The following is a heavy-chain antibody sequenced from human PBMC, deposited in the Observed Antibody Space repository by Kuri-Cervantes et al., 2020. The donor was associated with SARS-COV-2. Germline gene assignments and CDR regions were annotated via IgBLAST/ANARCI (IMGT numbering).Heavy chain of an antibody. V-gene: IGHV1-69*13. CDR2: ILPLSGTR. CDR1: GGTFSSSY. Sequence: SVKVSCKASGGTFSSSYTNWVRQAPGQGLEWMGQILPLSGTRDYAQSFQVRLTITADEFTNTAYMELSSLRSEDTAIYYCAREGTSGYSYFDYWGLGNLVHVSS. CDR3: AREGTSGYSYFDY. D-gene: IGHD1-14*01. J-gene: IGHJ4*02.